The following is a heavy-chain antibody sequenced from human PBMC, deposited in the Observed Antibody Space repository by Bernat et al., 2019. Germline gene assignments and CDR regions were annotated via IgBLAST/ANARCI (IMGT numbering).Heavy chain of an antibody. J-gene: IGHJ4*02. Sequence: EVQLVEPGGGLVKPGGSLRLSCAASGFTFSNAWMSWVRQAPGKGLEWVGRIKSKTDGGTTDYAAPVKGRFTISSDDSKNTLYLQMNSLKTEDTAVHYCTTDYDFWSGFDYWGQGTLVTRS. V-gene: IGHV3-15*01. CDR2: IKSKTDGGTT. CDR3: TTDYDFWSGFDY. D-gene: IGHD3-3*01. CDR1: GFTFSNAW.